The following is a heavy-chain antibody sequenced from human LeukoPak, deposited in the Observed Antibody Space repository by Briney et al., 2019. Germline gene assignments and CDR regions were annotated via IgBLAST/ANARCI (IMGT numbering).Heavy chain of an antibody. V-gene: IGHV5-51*01. CDR3: ARTYYYDSSGYLGRDYYYYMDV. Sequence: GESLKISCKGSGNSFTSYWIGGVRQMPGKGLGWMGIIYPGDSDTRYSPSFQGQVTISADKSISTAYLQWSSLKASDTAMYSCARTYYYDSSGYLGRDYYYYMDVWGKGTTVTVSS. J-gene: IGHJ6*03. CDR2: IYPGDSDT. CDR1: GNSFTSYW. D-gene: IGHD3-22*01.